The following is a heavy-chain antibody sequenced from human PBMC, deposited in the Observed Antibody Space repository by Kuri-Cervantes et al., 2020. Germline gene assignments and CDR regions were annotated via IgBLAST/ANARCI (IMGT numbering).Heavy chain of an antibody. CDR1: GFTFSDYY. J-gene: IGHJ4*02. Sequence: GGSLRLSCAASGFTFSDYYMSWIRQAPGKGLEWVAVISYDGSNKYYADSVKGRFTISRDNSKNTLYLQMNSLRAEDTAVYYCARVGIAAAGPYYFDYWGQGTLVTVSS. CDR2: ISYDGSNK. D-gene: IGHD6-13*01. V-gene: IGHV3-30-3*01. CDR3: ARVGIAAAGPYYFDY.